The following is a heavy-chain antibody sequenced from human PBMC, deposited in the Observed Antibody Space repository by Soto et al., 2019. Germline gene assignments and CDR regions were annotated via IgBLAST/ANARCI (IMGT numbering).Heavy chain of an antibody. Sequence: QVQLVQSGAEVKKPGASVKVSCKASGYTFTGYYMHWVRQAPGQGLEWMGIINPSGGSTSYAQKFQGRVTMTRDTSTSTVYMELSSLRSEDTAVYYCARVVESVVAAAYFDYWGQGTLVTVSS. CDR3: ARVVESVVAAAYFDY. J-gene: IGHJ4*02. V-gene: IGHV1-46*03. D-gene: IGHD2-15*01. CDR2: INPSGGST. CDR1: GYTFTGYY.